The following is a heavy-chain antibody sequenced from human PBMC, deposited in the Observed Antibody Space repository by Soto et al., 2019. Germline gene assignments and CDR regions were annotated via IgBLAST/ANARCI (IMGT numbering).Heavy chain of an antibody. V-gene: IGHV6-1*01. J-gene: IGHJ4*02. CDR3: ARVALEIAVAVGYFDY. CDR2: TYYRSKWYN. D-gene: IGHD6-19*01. Sequence: PSQTLSLTCAISGDSVSSNSAAWNWIRQSPSRGLEWLGRTYYRSKWYNDYAVSVKSRITINPDTSKNQFSLQLNSVTPEDTAVYYCARVALEIAVAVGYFDYWGQGTLVTVSS. CDR1: GDSVSSNSAA.